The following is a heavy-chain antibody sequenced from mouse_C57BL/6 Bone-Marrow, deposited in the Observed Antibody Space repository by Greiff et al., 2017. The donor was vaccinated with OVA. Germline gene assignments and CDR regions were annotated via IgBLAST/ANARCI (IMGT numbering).Heavy chain of an antibody. CDR1: GFTFSDYY. Sequence: EVNVVESGGGLVQPGGSLKLSCAASGFTFSDYYMYWVRQTPEKRLEWVAYISNGGGSTYYPDTVKGRFTISRDNAKNTLYLQMSRLKSEDTAMYYCAREGRSTWFAYWGQGTLVTVSA. CDR3: AREGRSTWFAY. D-gene: IGHD3-3*01. V-gene: IGHV5-12*01. J-gene: IGHJ3*01. CDR2: ISNGGGST.